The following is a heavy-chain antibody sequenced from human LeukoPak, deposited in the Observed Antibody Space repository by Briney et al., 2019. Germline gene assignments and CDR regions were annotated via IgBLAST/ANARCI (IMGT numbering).Heavy chain of an antibody. CDR1: GGSISRSSYY. J-gene: IGHJ4*02. D-gene: IGHD6-19*01. CDR2: MYYSGST. Sequence: SETLSLTCTVSGGSISRSSYYWGWIRQPPGKGLEWIVNMYYSGSTYYNPSLKSRVTISVDTSKNQFSLNLNSVTATETAVYYCATMGIEVAGGAFDYWGQGTLVTVSS. V-gene: IGHV4-39*01. CDR3: ATMGIEVAGGAFDY.